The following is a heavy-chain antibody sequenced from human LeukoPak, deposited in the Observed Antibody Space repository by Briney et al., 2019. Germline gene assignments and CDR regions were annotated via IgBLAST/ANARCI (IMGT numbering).Heavy chain of an antibody. CDR3: SRDHCVSSGCYEDYYYGMDV. CDR2: INPNSGGA. D-gene: IGHD2-2*01. CDR1: GYTFTGYY. Sequence: GASVKLSCKASGYTFTGYYMQWVRQAPGQGLEWMGWINPNSGGASYAQKFQGRVTMTRDTSISTAYTELSRLRSDDTAVYFCSRDHCVSSGCYEDYYYGMDVWGRGTTVTVSS. V-gene: IGHV1-2*02. J-gene: IGHJ6*02.